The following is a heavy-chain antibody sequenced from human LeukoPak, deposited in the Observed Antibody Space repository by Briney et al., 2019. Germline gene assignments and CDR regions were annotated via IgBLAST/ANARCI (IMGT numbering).Heavy chain of an antibody. Sequence: GGSLRLSCAASGFTFNTYWMTGVRQAPGKGLEWVANINEDGREKYYVDSVKGRIFISRDNARHSLYLQMNSPRAEDTAVYYCVRGGFSLDRWGQGTLVTVSS. V-gene: IGHV3-7*01. CDR3: VRGGFSLDR. CDR1: GFTFNTYW. D-gene: IGHD3-10*01. CDR2: INEDGREK. J-gene: IGHJ5*02.